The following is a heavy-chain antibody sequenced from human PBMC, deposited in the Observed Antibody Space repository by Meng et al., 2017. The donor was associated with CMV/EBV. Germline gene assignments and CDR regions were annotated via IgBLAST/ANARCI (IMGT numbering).Heavy chain of an antibody. Sequence: TFSGYAMHWVRQAPGKGLEGMAVISYDGSNKYYADSVKGRFTISRDNSKNTLYLQMNSLRAEDTAVYYCARDLYDFWSGLIAWWFDPWGQGTLVTVSS. CDR3: ARDLYDFWSGLIAWWFDP. J-gene: IGHJ5*02. V-gene: IGHV3-30-3*01. D-gene: IGHD3-3*01. CDR2: ISYDGSNK. CDR1: TFSGYA.